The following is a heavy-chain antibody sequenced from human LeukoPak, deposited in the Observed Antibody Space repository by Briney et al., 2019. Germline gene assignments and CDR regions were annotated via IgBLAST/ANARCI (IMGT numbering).Heavy chain of an antibody. CDR2: IRPSDDYT. CDR1: GYTFTSYY. Sequence: ASVKVSCKASGYTFTSYYIHWVRQAPGQGLEWMGAIRPSDDYTAYAQNFQGRITVTRDTSTSTVYMDLSSPKSEDTAVYYCAREPQPHGGGNIDYWGQGTLVTVSS. D-gene: IGHD3-16*01. V-gene: IGHV1-46*01. CDR3: AREPQPHGGGNIDY. J-gene: IGHJ4*02.